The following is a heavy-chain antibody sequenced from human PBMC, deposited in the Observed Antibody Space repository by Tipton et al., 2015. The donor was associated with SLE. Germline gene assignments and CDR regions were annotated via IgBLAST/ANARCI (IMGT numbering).Heavy chain of an antibody. J-gene: IGHJ4*02. CDR2: ITSSGNTI. D-gene: IGHD2-2*01. Sequence: GSLRLPCAASGFTFSSYAMSWVRQAPGKGLEWVSYITSSGNTIYYAASVKGRFAISRDNAKNSLYLQMSSLRAEDTAVYYCARWRRYCSGTSCYDFDYWGQGTLVTVSS. V-gene: IGHV3-48*03. CDR1: GFTFSSYA. CDR3: ARWRRYCSGTSCYDFDY.